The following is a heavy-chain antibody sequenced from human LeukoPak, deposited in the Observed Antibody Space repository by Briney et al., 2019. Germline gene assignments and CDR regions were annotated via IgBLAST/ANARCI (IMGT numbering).Heavy chain of an antibody. Sequence: GGSLRLSCAASGFTFSSYAMSWVRQAPGKGLEWVSAISGSGGSTYYADSVKGRFTISRDNSKNTLYLQMNSLRAEDTAVYYCAKGILNYGDYEVTPRFDYWGQGTLVTVSS. J-gene: IGHJ4*02. CDR1: GFTFSSYA. D-gene: IGHD4-17*01. V-gene: IGHV3-23*01. CDR2: ISGSGGST. CDR3: AKGILNYGDYEVTPRFDY.